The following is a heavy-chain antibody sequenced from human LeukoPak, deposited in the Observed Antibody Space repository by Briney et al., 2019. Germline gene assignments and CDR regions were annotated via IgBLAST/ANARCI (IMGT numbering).Heavy chain of an antibody. CDR3: TSSFGQLSFFDY. V-gene: IGHV3-49*04. D-gene: IGHD3-10*01. CDR1: GFTFGDYA. CDR2: IASETYGGTA. J-gene: IGHJ4*02. Sequence: GGSLRLSCTASGFTFGDYAMTWVRQAPGKGLEWVGFIASETYGGTAEYAASVKGRFTISRDDSKSIAYLQMNSLKTEDTAVYYCTSSFGQLSFFDYWGQGTLVTVSS.